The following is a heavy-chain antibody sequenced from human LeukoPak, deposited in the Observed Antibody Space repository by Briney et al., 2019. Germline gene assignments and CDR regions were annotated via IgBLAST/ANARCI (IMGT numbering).Heavy chain of an antibody. CDR3: VKAGSKSWYSY. CDR1: GFTFSSYS. Sequence: GGSLRLSCAASGFTFSSYSMNWVRQAPGKGLEWASDINESGGRTYYVDSVKGRFTISRDNSKNTLYLQMNSLRAEDTAIYYCVKAGSKSWYSYWGQGTQVTVSS. J-gene: IGHJ4*02. CDR2: INESGGRT. V-gene: IGHV3-23*01. D-gene: IGHD1-14*01.